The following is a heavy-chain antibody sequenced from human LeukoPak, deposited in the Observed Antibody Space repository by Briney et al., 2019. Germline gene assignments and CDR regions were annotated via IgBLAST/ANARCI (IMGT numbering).Heavy chain of an antibody. CDR2: ISYDGSDK. CDR1: GFTFSNYA. J-gene: IGHJ4*02. D-gene: IGHD6-13*01. V-gene: IGHV3-30*04. Sequence: GRSLRLSCAASGFTFSNYAMHWVRQAPGKGLEWVAVISYDGSDKYYADSVKGRFTISRDNSKNTLYLQMNSLRAEDTAVYYCAKAGRGRPDIAAAGREGYYFDYWGQGTLVTVSS. CDR3: AKAGRGRPDIAAAGREGYYFDY.